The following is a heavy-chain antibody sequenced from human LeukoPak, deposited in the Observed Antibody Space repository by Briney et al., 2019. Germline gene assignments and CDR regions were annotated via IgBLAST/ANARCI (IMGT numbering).Heavy chain of an antibody. CDR1: GGSISSYY. CDR3: ARDVHYDFWSGVTYGMDV. V-gene: IGHV4-4*07. D-gene: IGHD3-3*01. CDR2: IYTSGST. J-gene: IGHJ6*02. Sequence: PSETQSLTCTVSGGSISSYYWSWIRQPAGKGLEWIGRIYTSGSTNYNPSLKSRVTMSVDTSKNQFSLKLSSVTAADTAVYYCARDVHYDFWSGVTYGMDVWGQGTTVTVSS.